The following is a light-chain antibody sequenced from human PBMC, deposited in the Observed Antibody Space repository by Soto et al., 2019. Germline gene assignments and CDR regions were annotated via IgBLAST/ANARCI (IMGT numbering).Light chain of an antibody. CDR1: SSDVGASDY. CDR2: EIS. Sequence: QSALTQPASVSESPGQSITISCTGTSSDVGASDYVSWYQQHPSKAPQLIIYEISNRPSGVSNRFSGSKSGNTASLTISGLQAEDESDYYCSSYTTSHTLVFGGGTKLTVL. J-gene: IGLJ2*01. V-gene: IGLV2-14*01. CDR3: SSYTTSHTLV.